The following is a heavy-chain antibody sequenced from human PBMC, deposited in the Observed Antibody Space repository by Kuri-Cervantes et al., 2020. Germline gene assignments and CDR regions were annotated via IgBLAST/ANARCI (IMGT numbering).Heavy chain of an antibody. V-gene: IGHV5-51*01. D-gene: IGHD3-16*02. CDR3: ARGRTYYDYVWGSYRYHYFDY. Sequence: KVSCKGSGYIFTNYWIGWVRQMPGKGLEWMGVIYPGDSDTKYSPSFQDHVTISADKSISTAYLQWSSLKASDTAMYYCARGRTYYDYVWGSYRYHYFDYWGQGTLVTVSS. CDR2: IYPGDSDT. J-gene: IGHJ4*02. CDR1: GYIFTNYW.